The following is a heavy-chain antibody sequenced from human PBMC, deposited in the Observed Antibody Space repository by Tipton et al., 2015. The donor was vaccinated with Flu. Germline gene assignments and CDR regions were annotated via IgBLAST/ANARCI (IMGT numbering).Heavy chain of an antibody. CDR2: IYHSGST. V-gene: IGHV4-39*07. CDR3: VRVGAVTMVRGPAFDAFDI. Sequence: TLSLTCTVSGASISSESYYWGWIRQPPGKGLEWIGNIYHSGSTNYNPSLKSRVTISLDKSKNQFSLNLSSVTAADTAVYYCVRVGAVTMVRGPAFDAFDIWGLGTMVAVSS. D-gene: IGHD3-10*01. CDR1: GASISSESYY. J-gene: IGHJ3*02.